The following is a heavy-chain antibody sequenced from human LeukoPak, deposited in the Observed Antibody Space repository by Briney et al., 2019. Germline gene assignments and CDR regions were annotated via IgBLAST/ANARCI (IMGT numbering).Heavy chain of an antibody. CDR2: INHSGST. CDR1: GGSFSGYY. J-gene: IGHJ4*02. Sequence: SETLSLTCAVYGGSFSGYYWSWIRQPPGKGLEWIGEINHSGSTNYNPSLKSRVTISVDTSKNQFSLKLSSVTAADTAVYYCARHRNDYGDYRRASGNPNFDYWGQGTLVTVSS. V-gene: IGHV4-34*01. CDR3: ARHRNDYGDYRRASGNPNFDY. D-gene: IGHD4-17*01.